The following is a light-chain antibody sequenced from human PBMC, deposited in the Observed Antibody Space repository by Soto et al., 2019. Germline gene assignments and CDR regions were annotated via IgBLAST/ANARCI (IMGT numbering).Light chain of an antibody. Sequence: DIVMTQSPDSLAVSLGERATINCKSSQTILYSSNNRNYLAWYQLKPGQPPKLLIYWASTRESGVPDRFSGSGSGADFSLSISSLQAEDVAVYFCQQYSLPPWTFGQGTKVDI. V-gene: IGKV4-1*01. J-gene: IGKJ1*01. CDR2: WAS. CDR3: QQYSLPPWT. CDR1: QTILYSSNNRNY.